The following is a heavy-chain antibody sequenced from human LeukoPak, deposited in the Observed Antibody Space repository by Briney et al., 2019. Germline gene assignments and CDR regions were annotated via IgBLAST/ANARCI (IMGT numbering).Heavy chain of an antibody. Sequence: ASVKVSCKASGYTFTVYYMHWVRQAPGQGVEWMGWINPNSGGTNYAQKFQGRVTMTRDTSISTAYMELSRLRSDDTAVYYCARVAPLRLGELSFLRFWDYWGQGTLVTVSS. CDR2: INPNSGGT. D-gene: IGHD3-16*02. V-gene: IGHV1-2*02. CDR1: GYTFTVYY. J-gene: IGHJ4*02. CDR3: ARVAPLRLGELSFLRFWDY.